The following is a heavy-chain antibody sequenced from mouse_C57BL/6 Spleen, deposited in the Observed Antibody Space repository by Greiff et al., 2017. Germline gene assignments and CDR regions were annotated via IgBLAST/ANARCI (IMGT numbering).Heavy chain of an antibody. CDR1: GYAFSSSW. D-gene: IGHD1-1*01. J-gene: IGHJ4*01. V-gene: IGHV1-82*01. CDR2: IYPGDGDT. Sequence: VQLQQSGPELVKPGASVKISCKASGYAFSSSWINWVKQRPGKGLEWIGRIYPGDGDTNYNGKFKGKATLTADKSYSTAYMQLSSLTSADSAVYLGARLAYGRSFDYYAMDYWGQGTSVTVSS. CDR3: ARLAYGRSFDYYAMDY.